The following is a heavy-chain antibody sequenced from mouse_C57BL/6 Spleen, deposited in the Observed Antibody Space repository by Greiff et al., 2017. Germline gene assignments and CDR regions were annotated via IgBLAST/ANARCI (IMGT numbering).Heavy chain of an antibody. Sequence: VQLQQSGAELVRPGASVKLSCTASGFNIKDYYMHWVKQRPEQGLEWIGRIDPEAGGTEYAPKFQGKVTMTADTSSNTAYLQLSSLTSEDTAVYYCTPHDGYYHDGDYWGQGTTLTVSS. V-gene: IGHV14-1*01. J-gene: IGHJ2*01. CDR3: TPHDGYYHDGDY. CDR2: IDPEAGGT. D-gene: IGHD2-3*01. CDR1: GFNIKDYY.